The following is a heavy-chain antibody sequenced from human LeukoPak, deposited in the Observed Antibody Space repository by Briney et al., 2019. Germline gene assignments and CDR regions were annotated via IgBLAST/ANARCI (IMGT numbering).Heavy chain of an antibody. CDR1: GGSISSYY. Sequence: SETLSLTCTVSGGSISSYYWSWIRQPPGKGQEWIGYIYYSGSTNYNPSLKSRVTISVDTSKKQFSLKLNSVTAADTAMYYCARDGAPSFDYWGQGILVTVSS. D-gene: IGHD3-16*01. CDR3: ARDGAPSFDY. J-gene: IGHJ4*02. V-gene: IGHV4-59*12. CDR2: IYYSGST.